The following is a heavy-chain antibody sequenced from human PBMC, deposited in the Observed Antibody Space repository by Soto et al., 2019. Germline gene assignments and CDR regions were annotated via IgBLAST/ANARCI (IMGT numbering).Heavy chain of an antibody. J-gene: IGHJ4*02. D-gene: IGHD2-15*01. Sequence: SETLSHTCTFSGCSIISTNYYWGWIRKPPGKGLEWIGSLYYSGSTYYNPSLKSRVTISVDTSKNQFSLKLSSVTAADTAVYYCARLPRVVSVHKTFDYWGQGTLVTVSS. V-gene: IGHV4-39*01. CDR2: LYYSGST. CDR1: GCSIISTNYY. CDR3: ARLPRVVSVHKTFDY.